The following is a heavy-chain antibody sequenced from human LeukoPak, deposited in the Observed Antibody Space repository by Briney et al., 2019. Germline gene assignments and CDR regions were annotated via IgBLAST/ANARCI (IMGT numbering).Heavy chain of an antibody. V-gene: IGHV1-18*01. Sequence: GASVKVSCKASGYTFTNYAFTWVRQAPGQGLEWMGWISTYNGNTNYTQKLQGRVTMTTDTSTNTAYMELRRLRSDDTAVYYCATHITDLPPSYYYFYYMDVWGRGTTVTVSS. J-gene: IGHJ6*03. D-gene: IGHD1-14*01. CDR2: ISTYNGNT. CDR1: GYTFTNYA. CDR3: ATHITDLPPSYYYFYYMDV.